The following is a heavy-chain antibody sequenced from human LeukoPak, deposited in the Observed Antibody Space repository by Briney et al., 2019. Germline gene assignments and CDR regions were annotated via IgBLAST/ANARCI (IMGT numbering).Heavy chain of an antibody. CDR3: AKDLGIGASGF. J-gene: IGHJ4*02. CDR2: ISASSDST. D-gene: IGHD3-10*01. V-gene: IGHV3-23*01. Sequence: VSTISASSDSTYHADSVKGRFTVSRDNSRDTLYLQMNSLRADDTATYYCAKDLGIGASGFWGQGTLVTVSS.